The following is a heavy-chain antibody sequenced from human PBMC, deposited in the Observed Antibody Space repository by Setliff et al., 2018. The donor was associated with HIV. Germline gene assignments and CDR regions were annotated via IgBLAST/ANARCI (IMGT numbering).Heavy chain of an antibody. CDR3: ARDWNHYFYYMDV. CDR2: INHSGST. Sequence: SETLSLTCAVYGGSLNDYYWSWIRLPPGKGLEWIGEINHSGSTNYNPSLKSRVTISVDTSKNQFSLKLTSVTAADTSVYYCARDWNHYFYYMDVWGKGTTVTVSS. CDR1: GGSLNDYY. D-gene: IGHD1-1*01. J-gene: IGHJ6*03. V-gene: IGHV4-34*01.